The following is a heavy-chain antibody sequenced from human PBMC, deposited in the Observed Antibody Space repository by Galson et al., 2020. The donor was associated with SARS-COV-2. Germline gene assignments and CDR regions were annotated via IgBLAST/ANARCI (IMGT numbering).Heavy chain of an antibody. Sequence: ASVTVSCKASGYTFTGYYMHWVRQAPGQGLEWMGWINPNSGGTHYAQKFQGRVTMTRDTSISIAYMELSRLRSDDTAVYYCARDGTAMVTNGFDIWGQGTMVTVSS. J-gene: IGHJ3*02. D-gene: IGHD5-18*01. CDR3: ARDGTAMVTNGFDI. CDR2: INPNSGGT. V-gene: IGHV1-2*02. CDR1: GYTFTGYY.